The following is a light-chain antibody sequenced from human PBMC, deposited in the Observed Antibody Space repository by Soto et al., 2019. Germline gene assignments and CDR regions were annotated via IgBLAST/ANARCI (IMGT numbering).Light chain of an antibody. CDR1: QTIGAF. CDR3: QHYNSWA. J-gene: IGKJ1*01. V-gene: IGKV1-5*03. Sequence: QMTQSPSTLSASVGERVTITCRASQTIGAFLAWYQLKPGKAPNLLISKASNLQDGVPSRFSGSGSVTEFTLTITSLQPDDFATYYCQHYNSWAFGQGTKVDIK. CDR2: KAS.